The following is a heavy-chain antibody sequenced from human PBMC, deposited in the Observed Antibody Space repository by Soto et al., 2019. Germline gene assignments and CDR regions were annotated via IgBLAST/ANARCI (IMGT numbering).Heavy chain of an antibody. CDR2: IYYSGST. CDR3: ARGTGYSYGLNYYGMDV. V-gene: IGHV4-59*01. CDR1: GGSISSYY. D-gene: IGHD5-18*01. J-gene: IGHJ6*02. Sequence: SSETLSLTCTVSGGSISSYYWSWIRQPPGKGLEWIGYIYYSGSTNYNPSLKSRVTISVDTSKNQFSLKLSSVTAADTAVYYCARGTGYSYGLNYYGMDVWGQGTTVTVSS.